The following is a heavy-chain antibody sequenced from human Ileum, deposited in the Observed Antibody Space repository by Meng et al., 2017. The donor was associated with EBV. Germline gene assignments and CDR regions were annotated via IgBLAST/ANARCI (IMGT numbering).Heavy chain of an antibody. J-gene: IGHJ4*02. Sequence: EVILVESGGGLVQPGGSLSLSFAASGFSFSSYWMHWVRQAPGKGLVWVSHIDNDGTTTNYADSVKGRFTVSRDNAKSTLDLQMNSLRVDDTGVYFCVRDSPHANFDYWGQGALVTVSS. CDR3: VRDSPHANFDY. D-gene: IGHD2-8*01. V-gene: IGHV3-74*01. CDR1: GFSFSSYW. CDR2: IDNDGTTT.